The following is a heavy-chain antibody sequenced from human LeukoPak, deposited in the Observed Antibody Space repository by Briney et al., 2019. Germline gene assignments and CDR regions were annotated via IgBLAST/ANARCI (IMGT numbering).Heavy chain of an antibody. CDR3: ARGVPYDSWSGPHYSDY. D-gene: IGHD3-3*01. J-gene: IGHJ4*02. CDR2: IKQDGREE. CDR1: RFTLSTYW. Sequence: GSLRLSCAASRFTLSTYWMSWVRQAPGKGREWVAHIKQDGREEYYVESVKGRFTISRDSAKNSLYLQMNSLRAEATAVYYCARGVPYDSWSGPHYSDYWGPGTLVTVSS. V-gene: IGHV3-7*01.